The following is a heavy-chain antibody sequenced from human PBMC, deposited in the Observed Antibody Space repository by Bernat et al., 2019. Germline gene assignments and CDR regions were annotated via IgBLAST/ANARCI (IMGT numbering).Heavy chain of an antibody. CDR1: GGSFSGYY. CDR2: INHSGST. V-gene: IGHV4-34*01. J-gene: IGHJ6*03. Sequence: QVQLQQWGAGLWKPSETLSLTCAVYGGSFSGYYWSWIRQPPGKGLEWIGEINHSGSTNYNPSLKSRVTISVDTSKNQFSLKLSSVTAADTAVYYCARSRSTGTLYYYYYMDVWGQGTTVTVSS. D-gene: IGHD1-7*01. CDR3: ARSRSTGTLYYYYYMDV.